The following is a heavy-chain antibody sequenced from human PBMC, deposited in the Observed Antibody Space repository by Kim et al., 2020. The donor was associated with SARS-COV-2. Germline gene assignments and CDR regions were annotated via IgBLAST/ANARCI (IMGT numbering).Heavy chain of an antibody. D-gene: IGHD2-21*02. CDR2: IYYSGST. CDR3: ARLLGCGGDCYRPEWNWYFDL. V-gene: IGHV4-31*03. Sequence: SETLSLTCTVSGGSISSGGYYWSWIRQHPGKGLEWIGYIYYSGSTYYNPSLKSRVTISVDTSKNQFSLKLSSVTAADTAVYYCARLLGCGGDCYRPEWNWYFDLWGRGTLVTVSS. J-gene: IGHJ2*01. CDR1: GGSISSGGYY.